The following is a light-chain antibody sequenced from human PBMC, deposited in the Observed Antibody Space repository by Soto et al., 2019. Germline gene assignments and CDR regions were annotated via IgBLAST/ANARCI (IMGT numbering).Light chain of an antibody. CDR1: QSISSW. CDR2: DAS. V-gene: IGKV1-5*01. CDR3: LQDINYPWT. J-gene: IGKJ1*01. Sequence: DIQMTQSPSTLSASVRDRVAVTCWASQSISSWLAWYQQKPGKAPKLLIYDASSLESGVPSRFSGSGSGTDFTLTISCLQSEDSATYYCLQDINYPWTFGQGTKVDI.